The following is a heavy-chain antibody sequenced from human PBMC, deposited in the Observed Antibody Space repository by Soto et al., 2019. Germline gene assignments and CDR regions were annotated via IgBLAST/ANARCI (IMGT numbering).Heavy chain of an antibody. CDR2: INSDGSRT. D-gene: IGHD5-12*01. J-gene: IGHJ4*02. CDR1: GFSFSSYW. Sequence: GGSLRLSCAASGFSFSSYWMNWVRQAPGKGLVWVSRINSDGSRTNYADSVKGRFTISRDNAKNTLYLQMNSLRAEDTAVYYCAGGYGFDYWGQGTLVTVSS. V-gene: IGHV3-74*01. CDR3: AGGYGFDY.